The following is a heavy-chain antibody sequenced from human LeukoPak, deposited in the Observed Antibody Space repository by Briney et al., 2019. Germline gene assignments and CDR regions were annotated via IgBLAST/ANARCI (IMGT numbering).Heavy chain of an antibody. J-gene: IGHJ4*02. V-gene: IGHV6-1*01. CDR1: GDSV. CDR3: ARSLSGLGD. CDR2: TYYRSKWYN. Sequence: SQTLSLTCAISGDSVRQSPSRGLEWLGRTYYRSKWYNDYAVSVKGRITISADTSTNQFSLQLNSVTPEDTAVYYCARSLSGLGDWGQGTLVTVSS. D-gene: IGHD3-16*01.